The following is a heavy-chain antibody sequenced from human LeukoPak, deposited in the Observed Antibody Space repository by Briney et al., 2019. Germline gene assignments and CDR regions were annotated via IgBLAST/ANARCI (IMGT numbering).Heavy chain of an antibody. J-gene: IGHJ6*02. CDR2: IYYDGST. CDR3: ARDPPDGYGDPYGMDV. CDR1: GGSISSSRYY. V-gene: IGHV4-39*07. D-gene: IGHD4-17*01. Sequence: SETLSLSCIVSGGSISSSRYYWGWIRQPPGKGLEWVGNIYYDGSTYYNPSLKSRVTISIDTSKNQFSLKLSSVTAADTAVYYCARDPPDGYGDPYGMDVWGQGTTVTVSS.